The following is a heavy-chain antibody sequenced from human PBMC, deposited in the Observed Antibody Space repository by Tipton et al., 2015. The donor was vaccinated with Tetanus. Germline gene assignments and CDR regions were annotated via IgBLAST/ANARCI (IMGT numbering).Heavy chain of an antibody. CDR2: LSASGTAT. D-gene: IGHD6-19*01. Sequence: SLRLSCVASGFSFSSYAMSWVRQAPGKGLEWVSTLSASGTATYYAGSVGGRFTISRDNSKNALFLQMSSLRAEDTALYYCAKAPRPLPLAGTPPDDYYYMDVWGKGTTVTVSS. V-gene: IGHV3-23*01. CDR1: GFSFSSYA. J-gene: IGHJ6*03. CDR3: AKAPRPLPLAGTPPDDYYYMDV.